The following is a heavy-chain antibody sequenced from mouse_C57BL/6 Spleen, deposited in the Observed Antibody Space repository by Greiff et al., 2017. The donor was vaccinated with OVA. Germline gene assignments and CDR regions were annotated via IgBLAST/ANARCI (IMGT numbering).Heavy chain of an antibody. J-gene: IGHJ2*01. D-gene: IGHD1-1*01. CDR2: IRSKSSNYAT. CDR3: VREAYYYGSSNFDY. Sequence: EVQLQQSGGGLVQPKGSLKLSCAASGFTFNTYAMHWVRQAPGKGLEWVARIRSKSSNYATYYADSVKDRFTISRDDSQSMLYLQMNNLKTEDTAMYYCVREAYYYGSSNFDYWGQGTTLTVSS. V-gene: IGHV10-3*01. CDR1: GFTFNTYA.